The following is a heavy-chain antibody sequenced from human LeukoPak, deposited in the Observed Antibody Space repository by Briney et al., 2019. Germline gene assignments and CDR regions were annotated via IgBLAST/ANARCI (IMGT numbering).Heavy chain of an antibody. CDR2: ISFDGSNT. V-gene: IGHV3-30*18. D-gene: IGHD3-22*01. CDR1: GFTFSTYG. CDR3: AKGHNYASSGYYYFDH. Sequence: GGSLRLSCAASGFTFSTYGMHWVRQAPGKGLEWVAVISFDGSNTYYADSVKGRFTMSRDNSKNTLYLQMNSLRAEDTAVYYCAKGHNYASSGYYYFDHWGQGTLVTVSS. J-gene: IGHJ4*02.